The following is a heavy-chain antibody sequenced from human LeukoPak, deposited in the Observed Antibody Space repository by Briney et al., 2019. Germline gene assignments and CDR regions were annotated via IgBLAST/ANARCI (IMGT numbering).Heavy chain of an antibody. V-gene: IGHV1-24*01. CDR3: ASGRAVTLEGFGL. Sequence: GASVKVSCKVSGYALTELSIHWVRQAPGKGLEWMGTSDPEDGDTFYAQRFGDRVIMTEDTSTDTAYLELSSLRIEDTATYYCASGRAVTLEGFGLWGQGTTVSVS. D-gene: IGHD2-21*02. J-gene: IGHJ3*01. CDR1: GYALTELS. CDR2: SDPEDGDT.